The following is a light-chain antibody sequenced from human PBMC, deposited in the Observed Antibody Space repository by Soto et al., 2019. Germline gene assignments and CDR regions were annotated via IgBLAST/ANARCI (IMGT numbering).Light chain of an antibody. J-gene: IGKJ3*01. V-gene: IGKV1-33*01. CDR3: QQYDNLPIT. Sequence: DIQMTQSPSSLSASVGDRVTITCQASQDIRNYLNWYQQKPWKAPKLLIYDASNLETGVPSRFSGSGSVTDFTFTISSLQPEDIATYYCQQYDNLPITFGPGTKVDIK. CDR2: DAS. CDR1: QDIRNY.